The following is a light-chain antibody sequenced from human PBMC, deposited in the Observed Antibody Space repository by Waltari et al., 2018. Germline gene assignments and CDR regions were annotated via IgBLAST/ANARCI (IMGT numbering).Light chain of an antibody. CDR1: QSVLYNSNAKNY. CDR3: QQYYRSRT. J-gene: IGKJ1*01. Sequence: QSVLYNSNAKNYLAWYQQKPGQPPRLLIYWASTLESGVPDRFSGSGSGTDFTLTISNLQAEDVAVYYCQQYYRSRTFGQGTKVEIK. V-gene: IGKV4-1*01. CDR2: WAS.